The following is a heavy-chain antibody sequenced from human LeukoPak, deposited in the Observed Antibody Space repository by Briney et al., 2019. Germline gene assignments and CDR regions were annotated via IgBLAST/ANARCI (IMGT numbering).Heavy chain of an antibody. CDR2: INHSGST. CDR3: ARGGGLRYFDWLFRPFDY. D-gene: IGHD3-9*01. CDR1: GGSFSGYY. V-gene: IGHV4-34*01. J-gene: IGHJ4*02. Sequence: SETPSLTCAVYGGSFSGYYWSWIRQPPGKGLEWIGEINHSGSTNYNPSLKSRVTISVDTSKNQFSLKLSSVTAADTAVYYCARGGGLRYFDWLFRPFDYWGQGTLVTVSS.